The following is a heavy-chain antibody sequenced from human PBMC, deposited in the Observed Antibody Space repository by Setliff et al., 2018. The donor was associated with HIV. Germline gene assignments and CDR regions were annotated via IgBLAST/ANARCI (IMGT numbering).Heavy chain of an antibody. CDR3: ALLYCGADCYIDY. Sequence: ASVKVSCKASGYTFTSYHINWVRQATGQGLEWMGWMNPKSGNTGYAQKFQGRVTMTRNTSTSTAYMDLSSLRSEDTAAYYCALLYCGADCYIDYWGQGTLVTVSS. V-gene: IGHV1-8*02. CDR2: MNPKSGNT. D-gene: IGHD2-21*02. CDR1: GYTFTSYH. J-gene: IGHJ4*02.